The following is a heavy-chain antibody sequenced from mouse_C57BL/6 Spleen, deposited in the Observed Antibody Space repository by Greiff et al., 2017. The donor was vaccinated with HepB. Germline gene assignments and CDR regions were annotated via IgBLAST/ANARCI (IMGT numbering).Heavy chain of an antibody. Sequence: QVHVKQSGTELVKPGASVKLSCKASGYTFTSYWMHWVKQRPGQGLEWIGNINPSNGGTNYNEKFKSKATLTVDKSSSTAYMQLSSLTSEDSAVYYCARGGVLRYFDVWGTGTTVTVSS. CDR1: GYTFTSYW. V-gene: IGHV1-53*01. CDR2: INPSNGGT. CDR3: ARGGVLRYFDV. D-gene: IGHD1-1*01. J-gene: IGHJ1*03.